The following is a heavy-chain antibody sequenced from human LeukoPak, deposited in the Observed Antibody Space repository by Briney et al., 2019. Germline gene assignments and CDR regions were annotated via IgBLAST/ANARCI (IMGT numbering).Heavy chain of an antibody. V-gene: IGHV3-23*01. CDR3: AKIGHNSWDFDY. J-gene: IGHJ4*02. CDR1: GFTFSSYA. Sequence: GGSLRLSCAASGFTFSSYAMGWVRQAPGKGLEWVSAISGSGGSTYYADSVKGRFTISRDNSKNTLYLQMNSLRAEDTAVYYCAKIGHNSWDFDYWGQGTLVTVSS. D-gene: IGHD2-15*01. CDR2: ISGSGGST.